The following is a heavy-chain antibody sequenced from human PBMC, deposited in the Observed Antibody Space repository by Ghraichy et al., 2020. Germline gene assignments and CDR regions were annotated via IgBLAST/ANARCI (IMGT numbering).Heavy chain of an antibody. V-gene: IGHV3-74*01. D-gene: IGHD3-3*01. CDR2: INSDGSST. CDR3: ARRGYYYGYFDY. Sequence: GGSLRLSCAASGFTFSSYWMHWVRQAPGKGLVWVSRINSDGSSTSYADSVKGRFTISRDNAKNTLYLQMNSLRAEDTAVYYCARRGYYYGYFDYWGQGTLVTVS. CDR1: GFTFSSYW. J-gene: IGHJ4*02.